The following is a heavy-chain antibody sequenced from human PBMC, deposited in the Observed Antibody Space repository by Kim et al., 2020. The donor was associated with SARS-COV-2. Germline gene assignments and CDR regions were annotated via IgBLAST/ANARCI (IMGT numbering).Heavy chain of an antibody. J-gene: IGHJ4*02. V-gene: IGHV4-30-4*01. CDR2: IYYSGST. CDR1: GGSISSGDYY. Sequence: SETLSLTCTVSGGSISSGDYYWSWIRQPPGKGLEWFGYIYYSGSTYYNPSLKSRVTISVDTSKNQFSLKLSSVTAADTAVYYCARSSSSWFGYFDYWGQGTLVTVSS. CDR3: ARSSSSWFGYFDY. D-gene: IGHD6-13*01.